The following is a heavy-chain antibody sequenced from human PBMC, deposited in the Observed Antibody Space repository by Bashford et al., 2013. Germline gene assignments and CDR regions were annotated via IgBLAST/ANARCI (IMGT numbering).Heavy chain of an antibody. V-gene: IGHV3-21*01. J-gene: IGHJ4*02. CDR3: ARDSTEASTGWDF. CDR2: ISYSGNYR. D-gene: IGHD4-11*01. Sequence: GSLRLSCEASGFIFSGYTMNWVRQAPGKGLEWVSTISYSGNYRYDADSVKGRFTISRDNAKNSLFLQMTSLRADDTAVYYCARDSTEASTGWDFWGPGTLVTVSS. CDR1: GFIFSGYT.